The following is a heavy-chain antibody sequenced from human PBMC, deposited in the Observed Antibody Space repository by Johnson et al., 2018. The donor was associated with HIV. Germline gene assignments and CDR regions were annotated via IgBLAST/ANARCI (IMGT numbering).Heavy chain of an antibody. V-gene: IGHV3-30*04. CDR3: AKDLGDPDAFDI. J-gene: IGHJ3*02. Sequence: QVQLVESGGGVVQPGRSLRLSCAASGFTFSSYAMHWVRQAPGKGLEWVSRVNNDGGDTIYADSVKGRFTISRDNAKNTLFLQMNSLRAEDTAVYYCAKDLGDPDAFDIWGQGTMVTVSS. CDR2: VNNDGGDT. CDR1: GFTFSSYA. D-gene: IGHD2-21*02.